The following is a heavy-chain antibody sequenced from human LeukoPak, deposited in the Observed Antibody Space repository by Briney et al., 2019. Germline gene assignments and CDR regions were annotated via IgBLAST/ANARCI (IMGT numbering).Heavy chain of an antibody. D-gene: IGHD3-16*01. Sequence: SETLSLTCTVSGGSVSSGSYYWGWLRQPPGKGLEWIGNIYYSGSTNYNPSLKSRVTISVDTSKNQFSLKLSSVTAADTAVYYCARGVGGAFDIWGQGTMVTVSS. CDR3: ARGVGGAFDI. V-gene: IGHV4-61*01. J-gene: IGHJ3*02. CDR2: IYYSGST. CDR1: GGSVSSGSYY.